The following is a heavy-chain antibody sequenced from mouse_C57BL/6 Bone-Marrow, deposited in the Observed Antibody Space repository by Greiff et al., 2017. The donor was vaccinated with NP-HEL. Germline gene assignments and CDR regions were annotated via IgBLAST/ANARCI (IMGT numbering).Heavy chain of an antibody. CDR1: GYTFTSYW. V-gene: IGHV1-55*01. Sequence: QVQLQQPGAELVKPGASVKMSCKASGYTFTSYWITWVKQSPGQGLEWIGDIYPGSGSTNFNEKFKSKATLTVDTSSSTAYMQLSSLTSEDSAVYYCAREGFAYWGQGTLVTVSA. J-gene: IGHJ3*01. CDR3: AREGFAY. CDR2: IYPGSGST.